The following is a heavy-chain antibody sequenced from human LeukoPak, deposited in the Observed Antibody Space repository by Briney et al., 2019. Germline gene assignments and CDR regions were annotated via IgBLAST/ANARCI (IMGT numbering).Heavy chain of an antibody. V-gene: IGHV3-20*04. Sequence: GGSLRLSCVASGFPFHDYRMSWVRHVPGKGLEWVSGINWNGGRTGYADSVKGRFTISRDNAKNSVYLQMNSLKAEDTAFYYCARDGTIFGVLITKSWFDPWGQGTLVTVSS. CDR2: INWNGGRT. CDR3: ARDGTIFGVLITKSWFDP. CDR1: GFPFHDYR. J-gene: IGHJ5*02. D-gene: IGHD3-3*01.